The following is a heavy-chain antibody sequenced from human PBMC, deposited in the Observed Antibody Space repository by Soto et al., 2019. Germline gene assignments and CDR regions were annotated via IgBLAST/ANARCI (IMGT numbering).Heavy chain of an antibody. Sequence: GGSLRLSCAASVFTFSDYYMSWIRQAPGKGLEWVSVISGDGGSTYYADSVKGRFTISRDNSKNTLYLQMNSLRAEDTAVYYCAKGLGQQLVRANYWGQGTLVTVSS. V-gene: IGHV3-23*01. J-gene: IGHJ4*02. D-gene: IGHD6-13*01. CDR2: ISGDGGST. CDR3: AKGLGQQLVRANY. CDR1: VFTFSDYY.